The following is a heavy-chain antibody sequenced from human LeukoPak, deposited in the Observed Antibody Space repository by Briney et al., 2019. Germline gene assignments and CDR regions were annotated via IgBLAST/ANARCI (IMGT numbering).Heavy chain of an antibody. D-gene: IGHD3-10*01. CDR3: AKGRLVRGVKGFGGAFDI. CDR2: ISYDGSNK. V-gene: IGHV3-30*18. CDR1: GFTFSSYG. J-gene: IGHJ3*02. Sequence: GRSLRLSCAASGFTFSSYGMHWVRQAPGKGLEWVAVISYDGSNKYYADSVKGRFTISRDNSKNTLYLQMNSLRAEDTAVYYCAKGRLVRGVKGFGGAFDIWGQGTMVTVSS.